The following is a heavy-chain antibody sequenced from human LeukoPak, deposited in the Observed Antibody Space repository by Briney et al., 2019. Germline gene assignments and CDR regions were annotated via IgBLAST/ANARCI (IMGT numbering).Heavy chain of an antibody. V-gene: IGHV4-4*07. CDR3: ARELPDPTYYYGSGSSLRYYYYYMDV. CDR1: DGSISSYY. Sequence: SETLSLTCTVSDGSISSYYWSWIRQPAGKGLEWIGRIYTSGSTNYNPSLKSRVTMSVDTSKNQFSLKLSSMTAADTAVYYCARELPDPTYYYGSGSSLRYYYYYMDVWGKGTTVTVSS. D-gene: IGHD3-10*01. J-gene: IGHJ6*03. CDR2: IYTSGST.